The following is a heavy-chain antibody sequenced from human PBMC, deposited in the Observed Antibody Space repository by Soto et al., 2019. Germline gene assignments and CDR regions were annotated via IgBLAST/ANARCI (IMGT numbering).Heavy chain of an antibody. D-gene: IGHD6-13*01. Sequence: ASVKVSCKASGYTFTSYDINWVRQATGQGLEWMGWMNPNGGSTSYAQKFQGRVTMTRDTSMSTVYMELSSLRSEDTAVYYCARDYLIIRAYSSSWYNPFLYGMDVWGQGTTVTVSS. CDR1: GYTFTSYD. CDR2: MNPNGGST. J-gene: IGHJ6*02. V-gene: IGHV1-8*01. CDR3: ARDYLIIRAYSSSWYNPFLYGMDV.